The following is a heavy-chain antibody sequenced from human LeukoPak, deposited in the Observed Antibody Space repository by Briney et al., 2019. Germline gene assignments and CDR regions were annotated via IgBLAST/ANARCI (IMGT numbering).Heavy chain of an antibody. J-gene: IGHJ4*02. CDR2: IYYSGST. Sequence: SETLSLTCTVSGGSISSSSYYWGWLRQPPGKGLEWIGSIYYSGSTYYNPSLKSRVTISVDTSKNQFSLKLSSVTAADTAVYYCARQVRDGYNLDYWGQGTLVTVSS. V-gene: IGHV4-39*01. D-gene: IGHD5-24*01. CDR3: ARQVRDGYNLDY. CDR1: GGSISSSSYY.